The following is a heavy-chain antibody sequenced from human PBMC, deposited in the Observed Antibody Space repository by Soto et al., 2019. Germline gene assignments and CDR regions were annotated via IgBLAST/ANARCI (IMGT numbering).Heavy chain of an antibody. CDR2: INHSGST. Sequence: SETLSLTCAVYGGSFSGYYWSWIRQPPGKGLEWIGEINHSGSTNYNPSLKSRVTISVDTSKNQFSLKLSSVTAADTAVYYCANLVVPAARLPSYYYYMDVWGKGTTVTVSS. D-gene: IGHD2-2*01. CDR3: ANLVVPAARLPSYYYYMDV. CDR1: GGSFSGYY. J-gene: IGHJ6*03. V-gene: IGHV4-34*01.